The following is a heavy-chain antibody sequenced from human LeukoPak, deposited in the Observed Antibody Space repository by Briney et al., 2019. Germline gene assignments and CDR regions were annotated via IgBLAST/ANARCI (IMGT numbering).Heavy chain of an antibody. Sequence: PGGSLRLSCAASGFTFSTYAMNWVRQAPGQGLEWVSSISSTGSYIYYADSVNGRFTISRDNAKNSLYLQMNSLRAEDTAVYYCARARRYADGSGYHYYFDSWGQGTLVTVSS. CDR1: GFTFSTYA. V-gene: IGHV3-21*01. CDR3: ARARRYADGSGYHYYFDS. CDR2: ISSTGSYI. J-gene: IGHJ4*02. D-gene: IGHD3-22*01.